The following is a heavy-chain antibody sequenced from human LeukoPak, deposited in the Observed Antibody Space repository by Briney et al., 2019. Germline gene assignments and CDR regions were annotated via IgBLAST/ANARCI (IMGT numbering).Heavy chain of an antibody. V-gene: IGHV4-59*01. CDR2: IYYSGST. J-gene: IGHJ4*02. Sequence: SEALSLTCTVSGGSIGSYYWSWVRQPPEKGLEWIGYIYYSGSTNYNPSLKSRVTISVDTSKNQFSLQLTSVTAADTAVYFCTRGGSNFDYWGQGTLVTVSS. CDR3: TRGGSNFDY. D-gene: IGHD3-10*01. CDR1: GGSIGSYY.